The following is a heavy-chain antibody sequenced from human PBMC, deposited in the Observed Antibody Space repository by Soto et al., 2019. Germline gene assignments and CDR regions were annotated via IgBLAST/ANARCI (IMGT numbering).Heavy chain of an antibody. V-gene: IGHV3-15*07. CDR1: GFTFSYAW. CDR3: TAGLYNSVGADQ. J-gene: IGHJ4*02. Sequence: EVQLVESGGGLVKPGGSLRLSCAASGFTFSYAWMTWVRQVSGKGLEWVALIKSKAHGGTTDYAALVEGRFTISRDDSTNTLYLQMNSLQTEDTGLYYCTAGLYNSVGADQWGQGTQVTVSS. CDR2: IKSKAHGGTT. D-gene: IGHD2-15*01.